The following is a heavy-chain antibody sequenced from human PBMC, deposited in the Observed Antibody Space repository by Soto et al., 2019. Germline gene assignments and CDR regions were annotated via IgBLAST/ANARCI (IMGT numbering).Heavy chain of an antibody. Sequence: ASVKVSCKASGYTFTSYDINWVRQATGQGLEWMGWMNPNSGNTGYAQNFQGRVTMTRNTSKSIAYLQMNSLKTEDTAVYYCTRVFEGYCSGGSCRDFDYWGQGTLVTVSS. D-gene: IGHD2-15*01. V-gene: IGHV1-8*01. CDR1: GYTFTSYD. CDR2: MNPNSGNT. CDR3: TRVFEGYCSGGSCRDFDY. J-gene: IGHJ4*02.